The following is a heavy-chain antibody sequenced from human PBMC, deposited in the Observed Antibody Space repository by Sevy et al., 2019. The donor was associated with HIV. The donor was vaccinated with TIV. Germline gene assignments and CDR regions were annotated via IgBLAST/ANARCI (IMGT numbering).Heavy chain of an antibody. J-gene: IGHJ4*02. Sequence: GGSLRLPCAASGFTFDDYAMHWVRQVAGKGLEWVSGINWNGGTIGYADSVKGRFTIFRDNAKRFLYLEMNSLRIEGTAVYYCAKDKVGHSNGWTEPLDYWGQGIQVTVSS. V-gene: IGHV3-9*01. D-gene: IGHD6-19*01. CDR3: AKDKVGHSNGWTEPLDY. CDR1: GFTFDDYA. CDR2: INWNGGTI.